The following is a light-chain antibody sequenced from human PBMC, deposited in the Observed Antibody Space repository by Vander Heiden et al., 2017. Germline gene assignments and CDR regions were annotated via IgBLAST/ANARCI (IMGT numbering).Light chain of an antibody. CDR3: QQYNS. Sequence: DIQMTQSPSTLSASVGDRVTITCRASQSISSWLAWYQQKPGKAPKLLIYKASSLESGVPSRFSGSGSGTEFTLTISSLQPDDFATYYCQQYNSFGQGTKVEIK. V-gene: IGKV1-5*03. CDR2: KAS. J-gene: IGKJ1*01. CDR1: QSISSW.